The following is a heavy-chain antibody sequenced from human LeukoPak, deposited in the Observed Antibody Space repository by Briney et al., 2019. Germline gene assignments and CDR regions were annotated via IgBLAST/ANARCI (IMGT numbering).Heavy chain of an antibody. V-gene: IGHV3-21*01. CDR1: GFTFSSYS. D-gene: IGHD3-16*01. CDR2: ISSSSSYI. CDR3: ARMFGGVMYDY. Sequence: PVGSLRLSCAASGFTFSSYSMNWVRQAPGKGLEWVSSISSSSSYIYYADSVKGRFTISRDNAKNSLYLQMNSLRAEDTAVYYCARMFGGVMYDYWGQGTLVTVSS. J-gene: IGHJ4*02.